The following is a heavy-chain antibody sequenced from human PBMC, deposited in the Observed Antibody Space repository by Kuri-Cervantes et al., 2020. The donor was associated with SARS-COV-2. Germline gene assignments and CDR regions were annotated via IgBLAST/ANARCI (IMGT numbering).Heavy chain of an antibody. CDR2: INHSGST. V-gene: IGHV4-34*01. CDR1: GGSLSGYY. CDR3: ARPYGDDLNWYFDL. D-gene: IGHD4-17*01. J-gene: IGHJ2*01. Sequence: ESLKISCAVYGGSLSGYYWSWIRQPPGKGLEWIGEINHSGSTNYNPSLKSRVTISVDTSKNQFSLKLSSVTAADTAVYYCARPYGDDLNWYFDLWGRGTLVTVSS.